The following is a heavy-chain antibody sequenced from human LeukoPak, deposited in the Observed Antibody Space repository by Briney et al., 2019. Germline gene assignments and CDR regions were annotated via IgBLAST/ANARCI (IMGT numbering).Heavy chain of an antibody. Sequence: ASVKVSCKVSRYTLTELSMHWVRQAPGKGLEWMGGFDPEDGETIYAQKFQGRVTMTEDTSTDTAYMELSSLRSEDTAVYYCARAADYDILTGPTGFDYWGQGTLVTVSS. J-gene: IGHJ4*02. V-gene: IGHV1-24*01. CDR1: RYTLTELS. D-gene: IGHD3-9*01. CDR2: FDPEDGET. CDR3: ARAADYDILTGPTGFDY.